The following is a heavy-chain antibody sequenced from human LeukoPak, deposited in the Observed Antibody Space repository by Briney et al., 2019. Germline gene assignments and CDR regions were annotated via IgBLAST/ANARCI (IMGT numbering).Heavy chain of an antibody. CDR1: GFTFSSYA. Sequence: GGSLRLSCAASGFTFSSYAMSWVRQAPGKGLEWVSYISSSGSTIYYADSVKGRFTISRDNAKNSLYLQMNSLRAEDTAVYYCARRAGAYSHPYDYWGQGTLVTVSS. CDR3: ARRAGAYSHPYDY. CDR2: ISSSGSTI. J-gene: IGHJ4*02. V-gene: IGHV3-48*04. D-gene: IGHD4/OR15-4a*01.